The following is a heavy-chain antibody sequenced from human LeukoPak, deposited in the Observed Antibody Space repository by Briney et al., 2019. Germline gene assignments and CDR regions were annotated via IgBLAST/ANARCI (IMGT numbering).Heavy chain of an antibody. CDR3: ARGYIAAASTIDY. CDR2: IKQDGSEE. V-gene: IGHV3-7*01. D-gene: IGHD6-13*01. J-gene: IGHJ4*02. CDR1: GFTFSSYW. Sequence: GGSLRLSCAASGFTFSSYWMSWVRQAPGKGLEWVANIKQDGSEEYYVDSVKGRFTISRDNAKNSLYLQMNSLRAADTAVCYCARGYIAAASTIDYWGQGTLVTVSS.